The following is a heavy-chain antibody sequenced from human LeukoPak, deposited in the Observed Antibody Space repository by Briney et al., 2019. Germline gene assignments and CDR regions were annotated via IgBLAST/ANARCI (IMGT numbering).Heavy chain of an antibody. Sequence: PSETLSLTCTVSGGSISTGSYYWSWIRQPPGKGLEWIGYIYYSGSTNYNPSLKSRVTISVDTSKNQFSLKLSSVTAADTAVYYCAREVYSGSDGNWFDPWGQGTLVTVSS. CDR1: GGSISTGSYY. V-gene: IGHV4-61*01. J-gene: IGHJ5*02. D-gene: IGHD1-26*01. CDR2: IYYSGST. CDR3: AREVYSGSDGNWFDP.